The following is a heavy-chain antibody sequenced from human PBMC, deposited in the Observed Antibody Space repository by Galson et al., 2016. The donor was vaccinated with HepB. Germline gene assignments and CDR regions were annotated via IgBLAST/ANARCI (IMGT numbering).Heavy chain of an antibody. CDR2: IWYDGSNT. Sequence: SLRLSCAASGFTFRSYGMHWVRQAPGKGLEWVAVIWYDGSNTYYGDSVKGRFTISRDNSKNTLYLQMNSLGPEDTAVYYCAAYDTGHFDYWGQGTVVTVSS. V-gene: IGHV3-33*01. CDR3: AAYDTGHFDY. D-gene: IGHD5-12*01. CDR1: GFTFRSYG. J-gene: IGHJ4*02.